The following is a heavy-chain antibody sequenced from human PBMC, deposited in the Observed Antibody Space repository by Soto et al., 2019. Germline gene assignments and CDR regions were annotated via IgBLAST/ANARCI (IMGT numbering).Heavy chain of an antibody. CDR3: ARGLFDYGDPMYYYGMDV. CDR1: GGSFSGYY. CDR2: INHSGST. D-gene: IGHD4-17*01. Sequence: PSETLSLTCAVYGGSFSGYYWSWIRQPPGKGLEWIGEINHSGSTNYNPSLKSRVTISVDTSKNQFSLKLSSVTAADTAVYYCARGLFDYGDPMYYYGMDVWGQGTTVTVSS. J-gene: IGHJ6*02. V-gene: IGHV4-34*01.